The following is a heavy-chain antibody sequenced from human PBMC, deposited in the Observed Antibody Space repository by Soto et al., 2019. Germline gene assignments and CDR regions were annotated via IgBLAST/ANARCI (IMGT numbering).Heavy chain of an antibody. CDR2: IHPSGST. Sequence: SETLSLTCAVYGASFSGYYCSWIRQAPGKGLEWIGEIHPSGSTYYNPSLTSRLTMSVDTSKNQFSLKLSSVTAADTAVYYCARDGGDERSFDSWGPGTLVTVSS. V-gene: IGHV4-34*01. CDR1: GASFSGYY. J-gene: IGHJ4*02. D-gene: IGHD2-21*02. CDR3: ARDGGDERSFDS.